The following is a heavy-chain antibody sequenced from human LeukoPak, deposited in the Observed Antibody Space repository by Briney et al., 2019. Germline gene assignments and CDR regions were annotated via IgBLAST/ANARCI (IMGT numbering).Heavy chain of an antibody. V-gene: IGHV4-39*07. CDR2: IYYSGST. D-gene: IGHD3-22*01. J-gene: IGHJ4*02. CDR3: ARVTGYMIEDYFDY. CDR1: GGSISSSSYY. Sequence: SETLSLTCTVSGGSISSSSYYWGWIRQPPGKGLEWIGSIYYSGSTYYNPSLKSRVTISVDTSKNQFSLKLRSVTAADTAVYYCARVTGYMIEDYFDYWGQGTLVTVSS.